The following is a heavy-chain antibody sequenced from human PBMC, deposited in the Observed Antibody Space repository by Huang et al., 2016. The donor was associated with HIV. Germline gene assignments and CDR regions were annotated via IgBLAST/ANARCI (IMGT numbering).Heavy chain of an antibody. V-gene: IGHV3-74*01. CDR3: ARDPRIQSWLNFFDY. CDR1: GFSISSYW. J-gene: IGHJ4*02. D-gene: IGHD3-22*01. Sequence: EVQLVESGGGLVQPGGSLRLSCAASGFSISSYWMHWVRQAPGKGLVWGARINRDGGSTSSAESVKGRFTISRDNAKNTLYLQMNSLRAEDTAVYYCARDPRIQSWLNFFDYWGQGTLVSVSS. CDR2: INRDGGST.